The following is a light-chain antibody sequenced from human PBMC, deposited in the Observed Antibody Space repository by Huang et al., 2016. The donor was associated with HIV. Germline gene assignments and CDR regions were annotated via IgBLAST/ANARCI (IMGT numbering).Light chain of an antibody. Sequence: IVMTQTPATLPVSPGGRATLSCRASQIVSTNLAWYQQKPGQTPRLIIYVSTTRATGVPARFSGSGSGTDFTLTINSLQSEDFGIYYCQQYNNWHLTFGGGTKV. CDR2: VST. CDR3: QQYNNWHLT. CDR1: QIVSTN. J-gene: IGKJ4*01. V-gene: IGKV3-15*01.